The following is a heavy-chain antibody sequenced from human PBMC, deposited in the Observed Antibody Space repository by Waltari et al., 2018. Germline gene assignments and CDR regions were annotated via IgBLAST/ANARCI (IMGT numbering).Heavy chain of an antibody. D-gene: IGHD1-26*01. J-gene: IGHJ4*02. Sequence: EVQLVESGGGLVQPGGSLDLSCAAPGFPVRRYSMNWVRQAPGKGLEWVSYISSSSSTIYYADAVKGRFTISRDNAKNSLYLQMNSLRAEDTAVYYCARAGGYSWGQGTLVTVSS. V-gene: IGHV3-48*04. CDR3: ARAGGYS. CDR1: GFPVRRYS. CDR2: ISSSSSTI.